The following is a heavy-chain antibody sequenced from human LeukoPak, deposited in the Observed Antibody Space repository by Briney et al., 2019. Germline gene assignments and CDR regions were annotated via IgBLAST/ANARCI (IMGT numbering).Heavy chain of an antibody. Sequence: PGGSLRLSCAASGFTFDDYAMHWVRQAPGKGLEWVSGISWNSGSIGYADSVKGRFTISRDNAKNSLYLQMNSLRAEDTALYYCAKASGWYNFDYWGQGTLVTVSS. CDR2: ISWNSGSI. V-gene: IGHV3-9*01. CDR1: GFTFDDYA. D-gene: IGHD6-19*01. CDR3: AKASGWYNFDY. J-gene: IGHJ4*02.